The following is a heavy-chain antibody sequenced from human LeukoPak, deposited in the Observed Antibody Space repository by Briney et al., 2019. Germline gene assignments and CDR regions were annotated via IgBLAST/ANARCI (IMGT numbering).Heavy chain of an antibody. J-gene: IGHJ5*02. Sequence: SETLFLTCTVSGGSISSGGYYWSWIRQHPGKGLEWIGYIYYSGSTYYNPSLKSRVTISVDTSKNQFSLKLSSVTAADTAVYYCARDRLGSSSPWGQGTLVTVSS. V-gene: IGHV4-31*03. CDR3: ARDRLGSSSP. CDR2: IYYSGST. D-gene: IGHD6-13*01. CDR1: GGSISSGGYY.